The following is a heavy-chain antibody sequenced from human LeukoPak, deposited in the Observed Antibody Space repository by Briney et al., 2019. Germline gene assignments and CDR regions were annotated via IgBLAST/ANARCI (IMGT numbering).Heavy chain of an antibody. CDR3: AGVRGVRYYYYYGMDV. D-gene: IGHD3-10*01. V-gene: IGHV1-2*02. J-gene: IGHJ6*02. CDR1: GYTFTGYY. Sequence: ASVKVSCKASGYTFTGYYMHWVRQAPGQGLEWMGWINPNSGGTNYAQKFQGRVTMTRDTSISTAYMELSRLRSDDTAVYYCAGVRGVRYYYYYGMDVWGQGTTVTVSS. CDR2: INPNSGGT.